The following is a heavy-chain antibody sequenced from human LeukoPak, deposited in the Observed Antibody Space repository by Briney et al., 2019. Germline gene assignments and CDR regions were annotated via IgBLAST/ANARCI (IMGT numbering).Heavy chain of an antibody. CDR3: ASHSGSYYFLDY. Sequence: PSETLSLTCTVSGGSISSYYWSWIRQPPGKGLEWVGYIYYSGSTNYNPSLKSRVTISVDTSKNQFSLKLSSVTAADTAVYYCASHSGSYYFLDYWGQGTLVTVSS. CDR1: GGSISSYY. J-gene: IGHJ4*02. D-gene: IGHD1-26*01. V-gene: IGHV4-59*01. CDR2: IYYSGST.